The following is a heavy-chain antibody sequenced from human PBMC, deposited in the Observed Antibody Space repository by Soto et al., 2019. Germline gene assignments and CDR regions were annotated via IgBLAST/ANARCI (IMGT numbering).Heavy chain of an antibody. V-gene: IGHV3-53*01. CDR1: GFSVSSHY. CDR2: IYSCGST. CDR3: ARMDTAIREDY. J-gene: IGHJ4*02. D-gene: IGHD5-18*01. Sequence: GSLRVSCAASGFSVSSHYMTWVRQAPGKGLEWVSVIYSCGSTYYADSVKGRFTISRDNSKNKLYLQMNSLRAEDTAVYYCARMDTAIREDYWGQGTLVTVSS.